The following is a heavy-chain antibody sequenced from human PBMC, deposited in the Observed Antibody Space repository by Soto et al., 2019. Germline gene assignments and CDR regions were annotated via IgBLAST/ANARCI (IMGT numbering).Heavy chain of an antibody. CDR1: GYSFAGYW. V-gene: IGHV5-10-1*01. Sequence: GESLKISCKGSGYSFAGYWITWVRQKPGKGLEWMWRIDPSDSQTYYSPAFRGHVTISATKSITTVFLQWSSLSASDTAMYYCARPIYVSDTGPNLPYYFEFWGQGTRVRVS. CDR2: IDPSDSQT. D-gene: IGHD5-18*01. J-gene: IGHJ4*02. CDR3: ARPIYVSDTGPNLPYYFEF.